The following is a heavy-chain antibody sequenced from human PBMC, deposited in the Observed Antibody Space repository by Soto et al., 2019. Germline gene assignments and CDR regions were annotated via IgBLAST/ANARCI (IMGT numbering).Heavy chain of an antibody. CDR2: ISGHDGKT. V-gene: IGHV1-18*04. Sequence: QVELKQSGAAVKKPGASVKVSCRASGYTFANYGITWVRKAPGQGLQWMGWISGHDGKTKSNKNLQGRITMTTDTSTNTAYLELKNLKSEDTAIYYCARDSAFLFGSTGYFDYWGQGTLVSVSS. J-gene: IGHJ4*02. CDR1: GYTFANYG. D-gene: IGHD3-3*02. CDR3: ARDSAFLFGSTGYFDY.